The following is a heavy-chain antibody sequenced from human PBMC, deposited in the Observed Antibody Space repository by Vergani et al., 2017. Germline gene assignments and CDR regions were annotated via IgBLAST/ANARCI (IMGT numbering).Heavy chain of an antibody. CDR3: AREKSIVLMVYAYFDY. V-gene: IGHV4-39*07. CDR2: IYYTGTT. Sequence: QVHLHEAGPGLVKPSQTLSLTCTVSGASITSGSYYWGWIRQPPGKGLEWIGTIYYTGTTYYNEAHKSRLTISVDTSKNQFSLKLSSVTAADTAVYYCAREKSIVLMVYAYFDYWGQGTLVTVSS. D-gene: IGHD2-8*01. J-gene: IGHJ4*02. CDR1: GASITSGSYY.